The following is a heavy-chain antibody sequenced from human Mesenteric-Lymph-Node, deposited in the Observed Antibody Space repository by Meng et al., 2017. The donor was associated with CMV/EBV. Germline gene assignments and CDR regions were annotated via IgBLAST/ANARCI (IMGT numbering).Heavy chain of an antibody. CDR2: MYYSGSS. Sequence: GSLRLSCTVSGGSISSYYWSWIRQPPGKGLEWIGYMYYSGSSNYNPSLKSRVTISLDTSKNQFSLKLTSVTAADTAIYYCERDRGRETYTSSSDYWGQGTLVTVSS. CDR3: ERDRGRETYTSSSDY. J-gene: IGHJ4*02. V-gene: IGHV4-59*12. CDR1: GGSISSYY. D-gene: IGHD6-6*01.